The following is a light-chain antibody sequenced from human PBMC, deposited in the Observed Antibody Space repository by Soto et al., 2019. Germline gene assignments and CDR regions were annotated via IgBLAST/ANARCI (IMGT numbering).Light chain of an antibody. CDR3: SSYTNINTRACV. CDR2: EVS. CDR1: SSDVGGYNY. J-gene: IGLJ1*01. Sequence: QSALTQPASVSGSPGQSITISCTGSSSDVGGYNYVSWYQQHPGKVPELMIYEVSNRPSGVSNRFSGSKSGNTASLTISGLQAEDEAEYYCSSYTNINTRACVFGTGTKLTVL. V-gene: IGLV2-14*01.